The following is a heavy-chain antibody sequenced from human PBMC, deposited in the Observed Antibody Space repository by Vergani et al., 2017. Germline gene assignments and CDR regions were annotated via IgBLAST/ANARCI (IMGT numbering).Heavy chain of an antibody. J-gene: IGHJ5*02. CDR2: IDPSDSYT. V-gene: IGHV5-10-1*01. CDR3: ARHARALWFGEPEVSXFDP. CDR1: GYSFTSYW. Sequence: EVQLVQSGAEVKKPGESLRISCKGSGYSFTSYWISWVRQMPGKGLEWMGRIDPSDSYTNYSPSFQGHVTISADKSISTAYLQWSSLKASDTAMYYCARHARALWFGEPEVSXFDPWGQGTLVTVSS. D-gene: IGHD3-10*01.